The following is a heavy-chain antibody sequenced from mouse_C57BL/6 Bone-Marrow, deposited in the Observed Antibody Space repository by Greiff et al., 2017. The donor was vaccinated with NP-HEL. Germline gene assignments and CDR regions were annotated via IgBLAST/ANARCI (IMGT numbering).Heavy chain of an antibody. CDR2: IYPVSGET. J-gene: IGHJ4*01. CDR1: GYTFTDHI. D-gene: IGHD1-1*01. V-gene: IGHV1-11*01. CDR3: YYYGSSYYYAMDY. Sequence: QVQLKQSGAELASPGASVTLSCKASGYTFTDHILNWVKKRPGQGLEWIGRIYPVSGETNYNQKFMGKATFSVDRSSITVYIVLNSLTATDPAVYYLYYYGSSYYYAMDYWGQGTSVTVSS.